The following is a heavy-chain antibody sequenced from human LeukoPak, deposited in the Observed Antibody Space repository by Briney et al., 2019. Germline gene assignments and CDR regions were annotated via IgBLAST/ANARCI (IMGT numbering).Heavy chain of an antibody. J-gene: IGHJ5*02. D-gene: IGHD2-15*01. CDR3: AKGPVVVVAAPYWFDP. Sequence: GGSLILSCAASGFTFSSYAMSWVRQAPGKGLEWVSAISGSGGSTYYADSVKGRFTISRDNSKNTLYLQMNSLRAEDTAVYYCAKGPVVVVAAPYWFDPWGQGTLVTVSS. CDR1: GFTFSSYA. CDR2: ISGSGGST. V-gene: IGHV3-23*01.